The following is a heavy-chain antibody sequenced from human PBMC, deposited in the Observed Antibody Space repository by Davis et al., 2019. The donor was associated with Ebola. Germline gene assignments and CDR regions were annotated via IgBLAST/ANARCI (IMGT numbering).Heavy chain of an antibody. CDR3: AKDTSNIWFDV. CDR2: LGLSADT. D-gene: IGHD1-26*01. CDR1: GSVFSSYV. J-gene: IGHJ3*01. V-gene: IGHV3-23*01. Sequence: PGGSLRLSCAASGSVFSSYVMSWVRRAPGKGLEWVSTLGLSADTYYADSVKGRFTISRDNSKNTLHLQMNSLRVEDTAIYYCAKDTSNIWFDVWGQGTMVTVSS.